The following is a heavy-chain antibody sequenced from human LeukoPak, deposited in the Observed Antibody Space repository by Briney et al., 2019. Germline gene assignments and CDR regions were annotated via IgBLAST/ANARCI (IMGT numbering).Heavy chain of an antibody. CDR2: IYYSGST. V-gene: IGHV4-39*01. D-gene: IGHD2-8*01. CDR3: ARGPRRSMVYAMSRWLDP. Sequence: SETLSLTCTVSGGSISSSSYYWGCIRQPPGRWLEWIGSIYYSGSTYYNPSLKSRATISVDTSKNQFSRTLSSVTGADTAVYYCARGPRRSMVYAMSRWLDPWGQGTLVTVSS. J-gene: IGHJ5*02. CDR1: GGSISSSSYY.